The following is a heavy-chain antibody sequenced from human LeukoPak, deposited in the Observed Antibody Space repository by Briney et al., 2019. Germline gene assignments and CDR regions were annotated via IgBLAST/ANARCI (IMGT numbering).Heavy chain of an antibody. CDR2: IYTSGST. CDR1: GGSISSGSYY. Sequence: PSETLSLTCTVSGGSISSGSYYGSWIRQPAGKGLERIGPIYTSGSTNYNPSLKSRVTISVDTSKNQFSLKLSSVTAADTAVYYCARDPLFDYWGQGTLVTVSS. V-gene: IGHV4-61*02. CDR3: ARDPLFDY. J-gene: IGHJ4*02.